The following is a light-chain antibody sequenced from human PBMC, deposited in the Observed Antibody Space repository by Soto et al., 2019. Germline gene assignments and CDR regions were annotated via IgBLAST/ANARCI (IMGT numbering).Light chain of an antibody. CDR3: QQTYNTPWT. J-gene: IGKJ1*01. V-gene: IGKV1-39*01. CDR1: QSIISY. CDR2: AAS. Sequence: DIQMTQSPSSLSASEGDRVTITCRASQSIISYLNWYQQKPGKAPKLLIYAASSLQSGVPSRFSGSGSATDFTLTITSLQPEDFATYYCQQTYNTPWTFGQGTKVDI.